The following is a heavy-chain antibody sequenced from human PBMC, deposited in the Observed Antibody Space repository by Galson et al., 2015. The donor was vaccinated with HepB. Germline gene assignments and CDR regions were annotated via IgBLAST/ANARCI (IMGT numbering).Heavy chain of an antibody. J-gene: IGHJ6*02. D-gene: IGHD3-10*01. Sequence: SLRLSCAASGFTFSDHYMDWVRQAPGKGLEWVGRTRNKANSYTTEYAASVKGRFTISRDDSKNSLYLQTNSLKTEDTAVYYCARIGITMVRGVTYYYYGMDVWGQGTTVTVSS. CDR1: GFTFSDHY. V-gene: IGHV3-72*01. CDR2: TRNKANSYTT. CDR3: ARIGITMVRGVTYYYYGMDV.